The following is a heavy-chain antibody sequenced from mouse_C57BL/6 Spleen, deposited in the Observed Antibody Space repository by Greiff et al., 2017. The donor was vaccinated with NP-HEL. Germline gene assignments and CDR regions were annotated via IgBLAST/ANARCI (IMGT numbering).Heavy chain of an antibody. Sequence: EVQLQQSGPGLVKPSQSLSLTCSVTGYSITSGYYWNWIRQFPGNKLEWMGYISYDGSNNYIPSLKNRISITRDTSKNQFFLKLNSVTTEDTATYYCARGRDYGRYFDVWGTGTTVTVSS. CDR2: ISYDGSN. J-gene: IGHJ1*03. CDR1: GYSITSGYY. V-gene: IGHV3-6*01. CDR3: ARGRDYGRYFDV. D-gene: IGHD1-1*01.